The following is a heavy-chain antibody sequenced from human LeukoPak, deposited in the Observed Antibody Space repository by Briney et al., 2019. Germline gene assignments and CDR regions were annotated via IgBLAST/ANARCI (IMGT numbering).Heavy chain of an antibody. CDR3: XXXXRDYGGNSAGGDY. V-gene: IGHV4-39*07. D-gene: IGHD4-23*01. Sequence: SETLSLTCTVSGGSISSSSYYWGWIRQPPGKGLEWIGSIYYSGSTYYNPSLKSRVTISVDTSKNQFSLKLSSVTAADTAVYYXXXXXRDYGGNSAGGDYWGQGTLVTVSS. CDR2: IYYSGST. CDR1: GGSISSSSYY. J-gene: IGHJ4*02.